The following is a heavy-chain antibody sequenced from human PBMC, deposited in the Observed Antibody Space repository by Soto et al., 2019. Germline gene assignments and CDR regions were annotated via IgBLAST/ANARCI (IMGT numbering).Heavy chain of an antibody. CDR2: IYYSGST. J-gene: IGHJ5*02. CDR3: AGHVSSSGWDRVPQNWFDP. Sequence: QLQLQESGPGLVKPSETLSLTCTVSGGSISSSSYYWGWIRQPPGKGLEWIGSIYYSGSTYYNPSLKSPVTISGDTSNNQFPPKLSPVTAADTAVYYCAGHVSSSGWDRVPQNWFDPWGQGTLVTVSS. V-gene: IGHV4-39*01. D-gene: IGHD6-19*01. CDR1: GGSISSSSYY.